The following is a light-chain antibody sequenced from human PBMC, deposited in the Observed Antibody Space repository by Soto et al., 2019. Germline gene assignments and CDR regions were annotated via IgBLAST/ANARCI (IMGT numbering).Light chain of an antibody. Sequence: DIQMTQSPSTLSAGVGDRVTITCRASQRISTYLNWYQQKPGKAPTLLIYAASSLQSWVPSRFSGGGSGTDFTLTINTLQPEDFATYFCQQCYSSPRTFGQGTKVEIK. CDR3: QQCYSSPRT. V-gene: IGKV1-39*01. CDR1: QRISTY. CDR2: AAS. J-gene: IGKJ1*01.